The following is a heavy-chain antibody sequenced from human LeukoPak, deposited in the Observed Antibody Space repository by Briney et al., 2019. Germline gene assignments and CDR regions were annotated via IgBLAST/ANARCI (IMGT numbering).Heavy chain of an antibody. Sequence: PSETLSLTCTVSGGSISSSTHYWGWIRQPPGKGLEWIGTIYYSGSTYYKSSLKRRVTISVDTSKNQFSLRLTSVTAATTAVYYCARHMGNYSSFLDVWGKGNTVIVSS. CDR3: ARHMGNYSSFLDV. J-gene: IGHJ6*03. V-gene: IGHV4-39*01. CDR1: GGSISSSTHY. D-gene: IGHD7-27*01. CDR2: IYYSGST.